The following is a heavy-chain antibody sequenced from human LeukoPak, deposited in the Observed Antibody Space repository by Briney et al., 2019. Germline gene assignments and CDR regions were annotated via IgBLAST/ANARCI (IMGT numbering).Heavy chain of an antibody. D-gene: IGHD2-2*01. CDR1: GGSISSGGYY. CDR3: ARFPVVPAATEVYYYYGMDV. J-gene: IGHJ6*02. Sequence: SETLSLTCTVSGGSISSGGYYWSWIRQHPGKGLEWIGYIYYSGSTYYNPSLKSRVTISVDTSKNQFSLKLSSVTAADTAVYYCARFPVVPAATEVYYYYGMDVWGQGTTVTVSS. V-gene: IGHV4-31*03. CDR2: IYYSGST.